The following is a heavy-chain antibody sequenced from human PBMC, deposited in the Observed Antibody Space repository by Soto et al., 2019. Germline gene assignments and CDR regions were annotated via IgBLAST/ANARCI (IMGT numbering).Heavy chain of an antibody. CDR1: GYTFTSYD. CDR2: MNPNSGNT. V-gene: IGHV1-8*01. Sequence: QVQLVQSGAEVKKPGASVKVSCKASGYTFTSYDINWVRQATGQGLEWMGWMNPNSGNTGYAQKFQGRVTMTRNTSISTTYMERSSLRSEDTAVYYCARERTGTTSMEVCGQWTTVTVSS. J-gene: IGHJ6*02. D-gene: IGHD1-1*01. CDR3: ARERTGTTSMEV.